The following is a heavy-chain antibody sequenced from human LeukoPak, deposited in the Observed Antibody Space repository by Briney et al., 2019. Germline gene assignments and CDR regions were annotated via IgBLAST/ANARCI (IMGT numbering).Heavy chain of an antibody. CDR1: GGTFSSYA. J-gene: IGHJ5*02. Sequence: SVKVSCKASGGTFSSYAISWVRQAPGQGLEWMGGIIPLFGTANYAQKFQGRVTITADESTSTAYMELSSLRSEDTAVYYCARAGGYCSSNSCYLDWFDPWGQGTLVTVSS. CDR2: IIPLFGTA. CDR3: ARAGGYCSSNSCYLDWFDP. V-gene: IGHV1-69*13. D-gene: IGHD2-2*01.